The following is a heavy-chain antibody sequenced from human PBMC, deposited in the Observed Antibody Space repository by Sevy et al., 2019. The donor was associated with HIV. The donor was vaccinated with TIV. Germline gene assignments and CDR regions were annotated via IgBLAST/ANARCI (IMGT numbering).Heavy chain of an antibody. Sequence: SETLSLTCTVSGDSIGSQYWSWIRQPPGKGLEWIGYFYYSGRTNYNPSLKSRVTISVDTSKNQFSLKLSSVTAADSAVYDCANCSPEYYYAMDVWGQGTTVTVSS. V-gene: IGHV4-59*11. CDR3: ANCSPEYYYAMDV. D-gene: IGHD2-15*01. CDR2: FYYSGRT. J-gene: IGHJ6*02. CDR1: GDSIGSQY.